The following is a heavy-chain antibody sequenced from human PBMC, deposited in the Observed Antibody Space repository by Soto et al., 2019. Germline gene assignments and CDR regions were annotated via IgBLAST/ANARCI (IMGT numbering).Heavy chain of an antibody. V-gene: IGHV4-34*01. Sequence: SETLSLTCAVYGGSFSGYYWSWIRHPPGKGLEWIGEINHSGSTNYNPSLKSRVTISVDTPKNQFSLKLSSVTAADTAVYYCAREDWTTVTSLWGQGTPVTVSS. CDR1: GGSFSGYY. CDR3: AREDWTTVTSL. D-gene: IGHD4-4*01. J-gene: IGHJ4*02. CDR2: INHSGST.